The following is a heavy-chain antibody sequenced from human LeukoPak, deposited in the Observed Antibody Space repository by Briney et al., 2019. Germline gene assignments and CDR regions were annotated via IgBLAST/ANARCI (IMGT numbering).Heavy chain of an antibody. J-gene: IGHJ3*02. CDR1: GYTFTSYG. CDR2: INTNTGNP. V-gene: IGHV7-4-1*02. CDR3: ARDYSITMIENGAFDI. Sequence: ASVKVSCKASGYTFTSYGISWVRQAPGQGLEWMGWINTNTGNPTYAQGFTGRFVFSLDTSVSTAYLQISSLKAEDTAVYYCARDYSITMIENGAFDIWGQGTMVTVSS. D-gene: IGHD3-22*01.